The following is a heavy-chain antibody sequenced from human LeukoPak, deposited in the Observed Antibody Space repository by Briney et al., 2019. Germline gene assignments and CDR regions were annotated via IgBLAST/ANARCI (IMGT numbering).Heavy chain of an antibody. V-gene: IGHV1-24*01. CDR1: GYTLTELS. Sequence: ASVKVSCKVSGYTLTELSMHWVRQAPGKGLEWMGGFDPEDGETIYAQKFQGRVTMTEDTSTDTAYMEPSSLRSEDTAVYYCATLVGATGDFDYWGQGTLVTVSS. J-gene: IGHJ4*02. CDR2: FDPEDGET. D-gene: IGHD1-26*01. CDR3: ATLVGATGDFDY.